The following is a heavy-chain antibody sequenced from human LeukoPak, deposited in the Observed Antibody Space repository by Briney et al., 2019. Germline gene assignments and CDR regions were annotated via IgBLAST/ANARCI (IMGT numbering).Heavy chain of an antibody. Sequence: SETLSLTCTVSGGSISSYYWSWIRQPPGKGLEWIGYIYYSGSTNYNPSLKSRVTISVDRSKKEFSLKLSSVTAADTAVYYCAREAASSSWYYYYGMDVWGQGTTVTVSS. CDR2: IYYSGST. J-gene: IGHJ6*02. V-gene: IGHV4-59*01. D-gene: IGHD6-13*01. CDR1: GGSISSYY. CDR3: AREAASSSWYYYYGMDV.